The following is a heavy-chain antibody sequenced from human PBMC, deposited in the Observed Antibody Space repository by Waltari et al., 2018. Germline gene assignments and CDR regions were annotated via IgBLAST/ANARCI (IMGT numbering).Heavy chain of an antibody. D-gene: IGHD3-10*01. CDR1: GFTFSSYA. Sequence: EVQLLESGGGLVQPGGSLRLSCAASGFTFSSYAMSWVRQAPGKGLEWVSAISGSGGSTYYADSVKGRFTISRDNSKNTLYLQMNSRRAEDTAVYYCAKVPMVRGIRGMDVWGQGTTVTVSS. CDR2: ISGSGGST. CDR3: AKVPMVRGIRGMDV. J-gene: IGHJ6*02. V-gene: IGHV3-23*01.